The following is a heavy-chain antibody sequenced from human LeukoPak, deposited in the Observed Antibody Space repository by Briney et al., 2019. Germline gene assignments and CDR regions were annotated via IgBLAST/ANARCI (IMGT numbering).Heavy chain of an antibody. Sequence: ASVKVSCKASGYTFSSYYIHWVRQAPGQGLEWMGIINPSGGITTYAQKFEGRVTMTRDTSTSTVDMKLSRLRSEDTAVYYCARYSGSYHTYFDSWGQGTLVTVSS. J-gene: IGHJ4*02. D-gene: IGHD1-26*01. CDR2: INPSGGIT. CDR1: GYTFSSYY. V-gene: IGHV1-46*01. CDR3: ARYSGSYHTYFDS.